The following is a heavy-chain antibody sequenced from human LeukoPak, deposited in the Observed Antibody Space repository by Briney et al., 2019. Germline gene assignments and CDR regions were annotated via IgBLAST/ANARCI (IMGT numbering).Heavy chain of an antibody. CDR1: GGSISSGGYC. V-gene: IGHV4-31*03. Sequence: SETLSLTCTVSGGSISSGGYCWSWIRQHPGKGLEWIGYIYYSGSTYYNPSLKSRVTISVDTSKNQFSLKLSSVTAADTAVYYCAREVAAAATALDYWGQGTLVTVSS. J-gene: IGHJ4*02. CDR2: IYYSGST. D-gene: IGHD6-13*01. CDR3: AREVAAAATALDY.